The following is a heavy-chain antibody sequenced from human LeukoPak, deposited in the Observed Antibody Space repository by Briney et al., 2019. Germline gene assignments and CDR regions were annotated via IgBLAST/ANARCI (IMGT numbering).Heavy chain of an antibody. V-gene: IGHV4-59*12. CDR2: IYHSGTT. CDR3: ARVGPIMTTKWYYFDY. Sequence: SETLSLTCTVSGGSIGSFYWTWIRQPPGKGLEWIGYIYHSGTTNYNPSLKSRVTISVDTSKNQFSLKLSSVTAADTAVYYCARVGPIMTTKWYYFDYWGQGTLVTVSS. J-gene: IGHJ4*02. D-gene: IGHD4-11*01. CDR1: GGSIGSFY.